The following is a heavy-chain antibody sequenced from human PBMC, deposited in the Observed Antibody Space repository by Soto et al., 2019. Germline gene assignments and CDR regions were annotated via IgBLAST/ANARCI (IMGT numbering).Heavy chain of an antibody. Sequence: PSETLSLTCTVSGASITRYYWSWIRQPPGKGLEWIGYIYYSGNTNYNPSLKSRVTISVDTSKNQFSLKLTSVTAADTAVYYCAREDVVVPAAIGAGRPKYYYGIDVWGQGTTVTVSS. CDR3: AREDVVVPAAIGAGRPKYYYGIDV. V-gene: IGHV4-59*01. J-gene: IGHJ6*02. D-gene: IGHD2-2*01. CDR1: GASITRYY. CDR2: IYYSGNT.